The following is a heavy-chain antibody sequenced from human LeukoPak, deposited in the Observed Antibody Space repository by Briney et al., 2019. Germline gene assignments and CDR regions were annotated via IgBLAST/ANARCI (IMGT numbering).Heavy chain of an antibody. D-gene: IGHD1-1*01. Sequence: GGSLRLSCAASGFTFNNYGMHYVRQAPGKWLEWVAVISDDGRNKNYADSVKGRFTISRDSSNNTLYLQMNSLRAEDIGVYFCAKDRETTASSTFDFRGQGTLVTVSS. CDR3: AKDRETTASSTFDF. CDR1: GFTFNNYG. V-gene: IGHV3-30*18. CDR2: ISDDGRNK. J-gene: IGHJ4*02.